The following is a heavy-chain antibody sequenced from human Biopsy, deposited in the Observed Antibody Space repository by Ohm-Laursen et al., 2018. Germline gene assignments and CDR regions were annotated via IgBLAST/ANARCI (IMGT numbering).Heavy chain of an antibody. J-gene: IGHJ6*02. CDR1: TFTFSSDS. CDR3: ARDDGFYARTSGMDV. V-gene: IGHV3-21*01. CDR2: INSDASYI. Sequence: SLRLSCAASTFTFSSDSVNWVRQAPGKGLEWVSHINSDASYIYYGVSVRGRFTISRDNAKNSVYLQMNSLRVEDTAVYYCARDDGFYARTSGMDVWGQGTTVTVSS. D-gene: IGHD2-8*01.